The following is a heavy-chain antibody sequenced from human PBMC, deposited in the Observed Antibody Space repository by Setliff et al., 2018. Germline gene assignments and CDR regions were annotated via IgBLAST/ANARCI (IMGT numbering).Heavy chain of an antibody. V-gene: IGHV3-30*01. Sequence: LRLSCAASGVTFSRHAMHWVRQAPGKGLEWVAVMSNDGSDKNYADSVKGRFTISRDNSKNTLYLQMNGLRAEDTAVYYCARTYCSDTSCYDYYYYMDVWGKGTTVTVSS. CDR2: MSNDGSDK. D-gene: IGHD2-2*01. J-gene: IGHJ6*03. CDR1: GVTFSRHA. CDR3: ARTYCSDTSCYDYYYYMDV.